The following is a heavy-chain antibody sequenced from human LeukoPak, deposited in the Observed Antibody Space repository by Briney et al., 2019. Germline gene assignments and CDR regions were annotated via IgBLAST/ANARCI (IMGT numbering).Heavy chain of an antibody. D-gene: IGHD2-2*01. Sequence: GSLRLSCAASGFTFGSYAMSWVRQAPGRGLEWIGESTQTGSTNYNPSLKSRVTISVDTSKDQFSLKLTSGSAADTAVYHCARGRTGAAALDFWGPGTLVTVSS. V-gene: IGHV4-34*01. J-gene: IGHJ4*02. CDR2: STQTGST. CDR1: GFTFGSYA. CDR3: ARGRTGAAALDF.